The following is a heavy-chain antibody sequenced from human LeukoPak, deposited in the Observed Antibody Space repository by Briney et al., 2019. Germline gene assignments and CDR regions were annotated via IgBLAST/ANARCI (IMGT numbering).Heavy chain of an antibody. J-gene: IGHJ4*02. CDR1: GFTFSSYG. CDR3: AKDRGYSHGFDY. Sequence: GGSLTLSCAASGFTFSSYGMHWVRQAPGKGLERVAGISYDGRSKEYVDSVKGRFTISRDNSKNTLYLQMNSLKAEDTAVYYCAKDRGYSHGFDYWGQGTLVTVSS. V-gene: IGHV3-30*18. D-gene: IGHD5-18*01. CDR2: ISYDGRSK.